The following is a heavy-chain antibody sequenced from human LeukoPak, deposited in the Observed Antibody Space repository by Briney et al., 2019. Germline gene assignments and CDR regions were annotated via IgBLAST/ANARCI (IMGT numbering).Heavy chain of an antibody. CDR1: GGSISSYY. Sequence: SETLSLTCTVSGGSISSYYWSWIRQPAGKGLEWIGRIYTSGDTNYNPSLKSRVTMSVDAPKSQFSLRLTSVTAADTAVYFCARDAGSGWYYFDSWGQGTRVTVSS. CDR2: IYTSGDT. CDR3: ARDAGSGWYYFDS. J-gene: IGHJ4*02. V-gene: IGHV4-4*07. D-gene: IGHD6-19*01.